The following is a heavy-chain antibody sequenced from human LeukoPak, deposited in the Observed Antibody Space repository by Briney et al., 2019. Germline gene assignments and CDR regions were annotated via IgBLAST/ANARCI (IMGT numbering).Heavy chain of an antibody. J-gene: IGHJ4*02. D-gene: IGHD1-26*01. CDR1: GCSISSRTYY. CDR2: IYYSGST. Sequence: PSETLSLTCTVSGCSISSRTYYWGWIRQPPGKGLEWIGSIYYSGSTYYNPSLKSRVTISVDTSKNQFSLKLSSVTAADTAVYYCARGATRGYFEDYWGQGTLVTVSS. V-gene: IGHV4-39*07. CDR3: ARGATRGYFEDY.